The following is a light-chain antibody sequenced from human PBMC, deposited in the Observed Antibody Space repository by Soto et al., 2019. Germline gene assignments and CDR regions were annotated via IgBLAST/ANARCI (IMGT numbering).Light chain of an antibody. J-gene: IGLJ7*01. CDR3: QTWGTGSAFVV. V-gene: IGLV4-69*01. Sequence: QPVLTQSPSASASLGASVKLTCTLSSGHSNYAIAWHQQQPEKGPRYLMKVNSGGSHIKGDGIPDRFSGSSSGAERYLFISSLPSEDEADCYCQTWGTGSAFVVFGGGTQLTVL. CDR1: SGHSNYA. CDR2: VNSGGSH.